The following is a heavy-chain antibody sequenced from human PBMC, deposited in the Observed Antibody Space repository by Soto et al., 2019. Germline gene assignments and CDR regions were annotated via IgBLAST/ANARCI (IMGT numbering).Heavy chain of an antibody. CDR2: ISGSGGST. D-gene: IGHD3-22*01. V-gene: IGHV3-23*01. CDR3: AKDPWYYYDRSGPPFQGFGMDV. Sequence: LRLSCAASGFTFSSYAMSWVRQAPGKGLEWVSAISGSGGSTYYADSVKGRFTISRDNSKNTLYLQMNSLRAEDTAVYYCAKDPWYYYDRSGPPFQGFGMDVWSQGTTVAVSS. J-gene: IGHJ6*02. CDR1: GFTFSSYA.